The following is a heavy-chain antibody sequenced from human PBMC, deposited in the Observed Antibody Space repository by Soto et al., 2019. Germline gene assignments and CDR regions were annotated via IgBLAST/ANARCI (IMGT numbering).Heavy chain of an antibody. V-gene: IGHV1-18*01. D-gene: IGHD3-10*01. CDR1: GYTFTSYG. CDR3: ARDRDYYGSGSYYMDWFDP. Sequence: QVQLVQSGAEVKKPGASVKVSCKASGYTFTSYGISWVRQAPGQGLEWMGWISAYNGNTNYAQKLQGRVTMTTDTYTSTAYMELRSLRSDDTAVYYCARDRDYYGSGSYYMDWFDPWGQGTLVTVSS. J-gene: IGHJ5*02. CDR2: ISAYNGNT.